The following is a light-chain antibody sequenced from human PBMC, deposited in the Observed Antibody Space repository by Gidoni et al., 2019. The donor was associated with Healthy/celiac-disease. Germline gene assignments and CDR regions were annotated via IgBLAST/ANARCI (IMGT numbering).Light chain of an antibody. CDR3: QQYNNWPPWT. CDR2: GAS. V-gene: IGKV3-15*01. CDR1: QCVSSN. J-gene: IGKJ1*01. Sequence: EIVMTQSPATRSVSPGERATLSCRASQCVSSNLAWYQQQPGQAPRLLIYGASTRATGIPARFSGSGSGTEFTLTISSLQSEDFAVYYCQQYNNWPPWTLXQXTKVEIK.